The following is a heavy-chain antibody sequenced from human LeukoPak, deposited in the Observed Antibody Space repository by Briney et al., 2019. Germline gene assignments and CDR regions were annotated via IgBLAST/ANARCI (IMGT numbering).Heavy chain of an antibody. Sequence: QSGGSLRLSCAASGFTLSSYGVRWVRHAPGKGRGWVAFIRYDGSNKYYADSVKSRFTVSRNNSKTTIYLQMNSLRDEDTDVYYCERDHEVLVITNWFDPWGQGTLVTVSS. CDR1: GFTLSSYG. V-gene: IGHV3-30*02. CDR3: ERDHEVLVITNWFDP. J-gene: IGHJ5*02. D-gene: IGHD3-22*01. CDR2: IRYDGSNK.